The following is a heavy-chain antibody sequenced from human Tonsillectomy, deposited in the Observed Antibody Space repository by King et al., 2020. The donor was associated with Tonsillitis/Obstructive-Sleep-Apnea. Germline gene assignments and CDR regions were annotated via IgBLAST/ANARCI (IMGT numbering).Heavy chain of an antibody. Sequence: QLQESGPGLVKPSETLSLTCTVSGGSINSYYWSWIRQPPGEGLEWIGYIYYSVNTKYKPALKSRVTISVDTSKNQFSLKLSSVTAADTAVYYCATHDSSNYFSFDYWGQGTLVTVSS. D-gene: IGHD3-22*01. CDR2: IYYSVNT. CDR3: ATHDSSNYFSFDY. J-gene: IGHJ4*02. V-gene: IGHV4-59*01. CDR1: GGSINSYY.